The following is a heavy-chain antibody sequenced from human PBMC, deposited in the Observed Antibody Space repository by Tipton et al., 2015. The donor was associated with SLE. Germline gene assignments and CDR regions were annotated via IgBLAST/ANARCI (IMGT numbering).Heavy chain of an antibody. J-gene: IGHJ6*02. D-gene: IGHD4-17*01. CDR3: ARALGDYGYYYGMDV. Sequence: SLRLSCAASGFTFSTYAMHWVRQAPGKGLEWVAVISYDGGNKYYADSVKGRFTISRDNSKSTLYLQMNSLRAEDTAVYYCARALGDYGYYYGMDVWGQGTTVTVSS. CDR2: ISYDGGNK. V-gene: IGHV3-30*04. CDR1: GFTFSTYA.